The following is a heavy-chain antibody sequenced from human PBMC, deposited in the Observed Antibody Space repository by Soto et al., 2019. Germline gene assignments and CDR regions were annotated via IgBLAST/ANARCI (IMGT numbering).Heavy chain of an antibody. CDR2: IKSKTDGGTT. Sequence: GGSLRLSCAASGFTFSNAWMSWVRQAPGKGLEWVGRIKSKTDGGTTDYAAPVKGRFTISRDDSKNTLYLQMNSLKTEDTAVYYCTTYLGCWRGYDCMDVWGQATTLTVS. D-gene: IGHD5-12*01. CDR1: GFTFSNAW. V-gene: IGHV3-15*01. J-gene: IGHJ6*02. CDR3: TTYLGCWRGYDCMDV.